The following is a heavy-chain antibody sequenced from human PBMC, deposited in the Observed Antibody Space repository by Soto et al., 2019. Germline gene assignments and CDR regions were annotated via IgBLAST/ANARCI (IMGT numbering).Heavy chain of an antibody. CDR3: AKDHKVVVVAATVHDAFDI. CDR2: ISGSGGST. J-gene: IGHJ3*02. Sequence: GGSLRLSCAASGFTFSSYAMSWVRQAPGKGLEWVSAISGSGGSTYYADSVKGRFTISRDNSKDTLYLQMNSLRAEDTAVYYCAKDHKVVVVAATVHDAFDIWGQGTMDPVSS. V-gene: IGHV3-23*01. D-gene: IGHD2-15*01. CDR1: GFTFSSYA.